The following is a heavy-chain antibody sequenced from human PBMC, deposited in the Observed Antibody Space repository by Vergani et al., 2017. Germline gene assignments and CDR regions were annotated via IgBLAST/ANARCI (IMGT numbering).Heavy chain of an antibody. CDR1: GGSISSGAFS. CDR2: IFQRGSP. V-gene: IGHV4-30-2*01. J-gene: IGHJ4*02. CDR3: VRRNNVVRETDYFDY. D-gene: IGHD3-10*01. Sequence: QLQLPESGSGLVQPSQTLSLNCAASGGSISSGAFSWGWIRQPPGRGLQWIGHIFQRGSPDYNESLKILVNSSLDKYKNHFSLRLSSVTAADTAVYDCVRRNNVVRETDYFDYWGQGILVTVSS.